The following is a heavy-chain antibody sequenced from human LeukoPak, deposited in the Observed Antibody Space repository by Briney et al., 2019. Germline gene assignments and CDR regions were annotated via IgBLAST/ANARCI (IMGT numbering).Heavy chain of an antibody. D-gene: IGHD3-22*01. V-gene: IGHV3-30-3*01. CDR3: ASNVHYYDSSGYYPFDY. J-gene: IGHJ4*02. CDR1: GFTFSSYA. Sequence: GGSLRLSCAASGFTFSSYAMHWVRQAPGKGLEGVAVISYDGSNKYYADSVKGRFTISRDNSKNTLYLQMNSLRAEDTAVYYCASNVHYYDSSGYYPFDYWGQGTLVTVSS. CDR2: ISYDGSNK.